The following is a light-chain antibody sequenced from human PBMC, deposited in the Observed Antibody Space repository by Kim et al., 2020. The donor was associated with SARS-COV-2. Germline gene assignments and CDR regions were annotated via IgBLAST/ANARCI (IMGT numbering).Light chain of an antibody. V-gene: IGLV3-19*01. CDR1: SLRKYY. J-gene: IGLJ2*01. CDR3: NSRYSSNYVI. Sequence: SSELTQDPAVSVALGQTVRITSQGDSLRKYYGSWYQQKPGHDPILVISGKNNRPSGIPDRFSGSSSGDTASFIISGAQADEEADYYCNSRYSSNYVIFGGGTKLTVL. CDR2: GKN.